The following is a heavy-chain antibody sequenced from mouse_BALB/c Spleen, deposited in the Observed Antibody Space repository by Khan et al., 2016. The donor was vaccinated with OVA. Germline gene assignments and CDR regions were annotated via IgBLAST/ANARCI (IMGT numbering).Heavy chain of an antibody. Sequence: VQLQQSGPEVVKPGASVKISCKASGSTFTDYKMDWVKQRHGESLGWIGYNFPNSGGNDYNQKFKTKATLTVDISSSTAYMDIRSLTSADSAVYTCVRSCYCSFAFWGQGTPVTVSA. J-gene: IGHJ3*01. CDR2: NFPNSGGN. CDR3: VRSCYCSFAF. V-gene: IGHV1S29*02. D-gene: IGHD1-1*01. CDR1: GSTFTDYK.